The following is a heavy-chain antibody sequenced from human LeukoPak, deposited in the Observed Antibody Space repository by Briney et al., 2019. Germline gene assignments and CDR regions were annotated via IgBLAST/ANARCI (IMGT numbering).Heavy chain of an antibody. J-gene: IGHJ3*02. D-gene: IGHD4-23*01. CDR1: GGSISSYF. Sequence: SETLSLTCTVSGGSISSYFWGWIRQPPGKGLEWIGYIYYSGSTNYNPSLKSRVTISVDTSKNQFSLKLSSVTAADTAVYYCARSGGSHDAFDIWGQAPMATVSS. CDR2: IYYSGST. V-gene: IGHV4-59*01. CDR3: ARSGGSHDAFDI.